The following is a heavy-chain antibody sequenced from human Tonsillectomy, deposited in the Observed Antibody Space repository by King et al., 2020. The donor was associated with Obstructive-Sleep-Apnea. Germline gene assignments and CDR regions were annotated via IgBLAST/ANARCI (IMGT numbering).Heavy chain of an antibody. D-gene: IGHD3-9*01. CDR2: INNDGSST. CDR1: GFTFSSYW. V-gene: IGHV3-74*01. CDR3: ARDKMLTGVGY. Sequence: DVQLVESGGGLVQPGGSLRLSCAASGFTFSSYWMHWVRQAPGKGLVWVSRINNDGSSTNYADSVKGRFTISRDNAKNTLYLQMNSLRAEDTAVYYCARDKMLTGVGYWGQGTLVTVSS. J-gene: IGHJ4*02.